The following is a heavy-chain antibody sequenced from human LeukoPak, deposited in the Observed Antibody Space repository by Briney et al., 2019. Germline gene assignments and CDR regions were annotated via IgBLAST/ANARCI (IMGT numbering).Heavy chain of an antibody. CDR2: IYTSGST. D-gene: IGHD3-10*01. V-gene: IGHV4-4*07. J-gene: IGHJ2*01. CDR3: AGSSITMVSRDWYFDL. CDR1: GGSISSYY. Sequence: SETLSLTCTVSGGSISSYYWSWIRQPAGKGLEWIGRIYTSGSTNYNPSLKSRVTMSVDTSKNQFSLKLSSVTAADTAVYYWAGSSITMVSRDWYFDLWGRGTLVTVSS.